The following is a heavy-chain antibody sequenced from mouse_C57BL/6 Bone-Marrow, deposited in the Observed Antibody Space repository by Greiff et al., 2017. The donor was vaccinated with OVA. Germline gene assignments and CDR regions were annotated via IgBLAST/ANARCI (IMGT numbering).Heavy chain of an antibody. CDR1: GYTFTSYW. CDR3: AIGLYGSSPDWYFDV. D-gene: IGHD1-1*01. CDR2: IHPSDSDT. Sequence: QVHVKQPGAELVKPGASVKVSCKASGYTFTSYWMHWVKQRPGQGLEWIGRIHPSDSDTNYNQKFKGKATLTVDKSSSTAYMQLSSLTSEDSAVYYCAIGLYGSSPDWYFDVWGTGTTVTVSS. V-gene: IGHV1-74*01. J-gene: IGHJ1*03.